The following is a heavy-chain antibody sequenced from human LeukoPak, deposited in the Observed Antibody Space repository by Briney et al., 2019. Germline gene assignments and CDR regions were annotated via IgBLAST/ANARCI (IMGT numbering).Heavy chain of an antibody. CDR3: AREDGYCSGGDCYSYFDS. J-gene: IGHJ4*02. CDR1: GFTFSSYA. D-gene: IGHD2-15*01. CDR2: IKKTGSET. Sequence: PGGPLRLSCAASGFTFSSYAMHWVRQAPGKGLEWVAYIKKTGSETYYVDSVKGRFTITRDNTRNSLFLQMYNLRVEDTAVYFCAREDGYCSGGDCYSYFDSWGQGTLVTVSS. V-gene: IGHV3-7*01.